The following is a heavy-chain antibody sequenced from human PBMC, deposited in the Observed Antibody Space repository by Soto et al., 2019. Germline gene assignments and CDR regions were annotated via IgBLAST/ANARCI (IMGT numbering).Heavy chain of an antibody. V-gene: IGHV4-39*01. CDR3: ARRDRTYYYYGMDV. CDR1: GGSISSRSYY. Sequence: QLQLQESGPGLVKPSETLSLTCTVSGGSISSRSYYWGWIRQPPGKGLEWIGSIYYSGSTYYNPSLKSRVTISVDTSKNQFSLKLSSVTAADTAMYYCARRDRTYYYYGMDVWGQGTTVTVSS. CDR2: IYYSGST. J-gene: IGHJ6*02.